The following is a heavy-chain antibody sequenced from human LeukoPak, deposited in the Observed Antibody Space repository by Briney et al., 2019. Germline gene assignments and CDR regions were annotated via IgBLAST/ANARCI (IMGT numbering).Heavy chain of an antibody. CDR2: IYWDDDK. CDR3: AHSSDYYDSSGYNAEYFQH. V-gene: IGHV2-5*02. CDR1: GFSLSTSGVG. D-gene: IGHD3-22*01. J-gene: IGHJ1*01. Sequence: SGSTLVNPTQTLTLTCTFSGFSLSTSGVGVGWIRQPPGKALEWLALIYWDDDKRYSPSLKSRLTITKDTSKNQVVLTMTNMDPVDTATYYCAHSSDYYDSSGYNAEYFQHWGQGTLVTVSS.